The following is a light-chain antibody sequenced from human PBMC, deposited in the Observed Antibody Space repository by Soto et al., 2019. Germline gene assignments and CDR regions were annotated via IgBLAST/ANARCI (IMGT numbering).Light chain of an antibody. J-gene: IGKJ1*01. V-gene: IGKV3-15*01. CDR1: QSVSSS. CDR3: QQSNNWPWT. Sequence: EIVLTQSPGTLSLSPGERATLSCRASQSVSSSLAWYQQKPGQAPRLLIYGASTRATGIPARFSGSGSGTEFTLTISSLQSEDFAVYYCQQSNNWPWTFGQGTKVDI. CDR2: GAS.